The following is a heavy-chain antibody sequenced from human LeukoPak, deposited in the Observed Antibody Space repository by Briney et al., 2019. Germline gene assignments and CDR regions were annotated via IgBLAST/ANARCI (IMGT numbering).Heavy chain of an antibody. CDR1: GFTFSAYA. CDR2: ISGSGSST. CDR3: AKRTASGRPEYFDY. D-gene: IGHD3-10*01. Sequence: GGSLRLSCAPSGFTFSAYAMNWVRQAPGRGLEWVSGISGSGSSTYFADSVKGRFAISRDNSKNTVFLQMNSLRAEDTAVYFCAKRTASGRPEYFDYWGQGTLVTVSS. V-gene: IGHV3-23*01. J-gene: IGHJ4*02.